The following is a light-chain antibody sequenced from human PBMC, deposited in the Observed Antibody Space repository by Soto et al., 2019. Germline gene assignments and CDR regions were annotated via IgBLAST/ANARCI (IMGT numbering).Light chain of an antibody. CDR1: SSDVGHYDY. J-gene: IGLJ2*01. V-gene: IGLV2-14*01. CDR3: CSEGTNSSVV. CDR2: DVT. Sequence: QSALTQPGSVAGSPGESITVSCTGTSSDVGHYDYVSWYQQHPGKAPKLIIYDVTNRPSGVSHRFSGSKSGNTASLTISGLQAEDEAYYYCCSEGTNSSVVFGAGTKLTVL.